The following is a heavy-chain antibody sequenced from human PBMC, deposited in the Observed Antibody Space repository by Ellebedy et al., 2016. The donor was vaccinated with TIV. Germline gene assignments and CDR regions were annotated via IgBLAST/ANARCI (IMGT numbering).Heavy chain of an antibody. V-gene: IGHV3-66*01. D-gene: IGHD2-21*01. CDR3: ARDPGGGGDFGDNWFDP. CDR1: GIIVSDYF. CDR2: LSPDATT. Sequence: GESLKISCEASGIIVSDYFMNWVRQAPGKGLEWVSVLSPDATTNYTDSVNGRFIVSRESSKNTLYLKMNSLPAEDTAVYYCARDPGGGGDFGDNWFDPWGQGTLVTVSS. J-gene: IGHJ5*02.